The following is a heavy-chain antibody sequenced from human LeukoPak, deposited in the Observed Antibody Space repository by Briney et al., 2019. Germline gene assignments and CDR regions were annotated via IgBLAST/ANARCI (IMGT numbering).Heavy chain of an antibody. Sequence: GASVKVSCKASGYTFTSYDINWVRQATGQGLEWMGWMNPNSGNTGYAQKFQGRVTMTRNTSISTAYMELSSLRSEDTAVYYCARGRFCSSTSCYTRVDYWGQGTLVTVSS. CDR1: GYTFTSYD. CDR2: MNPNSGNT. J-gene: IGHJ4*02. D-gene: IGHD2-2*02. V-gene: IGHV1-8*01. CDR3: ARGRFCSSTSCYTRVDY.